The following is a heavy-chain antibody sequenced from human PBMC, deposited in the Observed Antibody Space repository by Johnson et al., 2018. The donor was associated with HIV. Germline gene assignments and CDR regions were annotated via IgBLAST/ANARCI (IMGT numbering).Heavy chain of an antibody. D-gene: IGHD3-10*01. J-gene: IGHJ3*02. CDR1: RITLSSYG. V-gene: IGHV3-30*18. Sequence: QVQLVESGGGVVQPGRSLRLSCAASRITLSSYGMHWVRQAPGKGLEWVAVISYDGSNKYYADSVKGRFTVSRDNSKNTVYLQMNSMRAEDTAVYYCAKQYYGSWGSGHAFDIWGQGTMVTVSS. CDR3: AKQYYGSWGSGHAFDI. CDR2: ISYDGSNK.